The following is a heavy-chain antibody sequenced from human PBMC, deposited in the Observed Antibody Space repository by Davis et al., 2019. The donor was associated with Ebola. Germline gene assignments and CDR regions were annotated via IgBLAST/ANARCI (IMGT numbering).Heavy chain of an antibody. J-gene: IGHJ4*02. Sequence: PGGSLRLSCAASGFTFSSNWMHWVRQAPGKGLVWVSRINDDGSTTSHADYVKGRFTISRDNAKNTLYLQMKSLRAEDTAMYYCTRGGLEPVDYWGQGTLVTVSA. CDR3: TRGGLEPVDY. D-gene: IGHD1-1*01. V-gene: IGHV3-74*01. CDR1: GFTFSSNW. CDR2: INDDGSTT.